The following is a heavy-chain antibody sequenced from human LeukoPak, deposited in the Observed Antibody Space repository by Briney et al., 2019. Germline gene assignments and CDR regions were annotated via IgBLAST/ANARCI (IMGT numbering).Heavy chain of an antibody. Sequence: GSLRLSCAASGFTFSSYSMNWLRQPAGKGLEWIGRIYTRGSTNYNPSLKSRITISVDTSKNQFSLRLRSVAAADTAVYYCAKLSNSSSRSAFDIWGQGTMVIVSS. D-gene: IGHD6-6*01. CDR1: GFTFSSYS. CDR2: IYTRGST. CDR3: AKLSNSSSRSAFDI. V-gene: IGHV4-4*07. J-gene: IGHJ3*02.